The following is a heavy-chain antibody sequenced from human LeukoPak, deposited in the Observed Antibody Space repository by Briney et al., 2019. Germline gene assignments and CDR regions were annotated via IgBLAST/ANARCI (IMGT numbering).Heavy chain of an antibody. V-gene: IGHV3-21*01. CDR3: ARSGAPVRKAFDI. D-gene: IGHD3-10*01. CDR1: GFTFSSYS. J-gene: IGHJ3*02. CDR2: ISSSSSYI. Sequence: GSLRLSCAASGFTFSSYSMNWVRQAPGKGLEWVSSISSSSSYIYYADSVKGRFTISRDNAKNSLYLRMNSLRAEDTAVYYCARSGAPVRKAFDIWGQGTMVTVSS.